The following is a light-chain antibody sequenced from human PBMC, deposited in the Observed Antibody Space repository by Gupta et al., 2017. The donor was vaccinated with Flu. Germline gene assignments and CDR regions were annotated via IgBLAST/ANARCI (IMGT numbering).Light chain of an antibody. V-gene: IGKV3-20*01. CDR3: PQYALSPKT. CDR2: RAS. Sequence: KTLTRMYVVWYQQKPGHRPILLVFRASSRATGIPDRFRGGGAGTDFRLTISRLAPDAFAVYYCPQYALSPKTFVQGTQV. CDR1: KTLTRMY. J-gene: IGKJ1*01.